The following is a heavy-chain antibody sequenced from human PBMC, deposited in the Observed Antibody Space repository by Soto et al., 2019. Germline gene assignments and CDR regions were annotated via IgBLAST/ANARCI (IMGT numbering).Heavy chain of an antibody. CDR1: GFSFSSYS. CDR2: MSSSASHI. J-gene: IGHJ5*02. Sequence: EVQLVESGGGLVKPGGSLRLSCAASGFSFSSYSMNWVRQAPGQGLEWVSSMSSSASHINYADSVKGRFTISRDNAKKSLYLQMNSLRAEDTAVYYCARGYTGYCSGGTCYWFDPWGQGTLVTVSS. V-gene: IGHV3-21*01. CDR3: ARGYTGYCSGGTCYWFDP. D-gene: IGHD2-15*01.